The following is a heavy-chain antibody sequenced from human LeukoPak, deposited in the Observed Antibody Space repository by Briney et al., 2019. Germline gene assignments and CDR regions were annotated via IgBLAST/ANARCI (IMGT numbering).Heavy chain of an antibody. D-gene: IGHD2-2*01. CDR2: FYHSGIT. CDR1: GYSISSGYF. J-gene: IGHJ6*03. Sequence: SETLSLTCTVSGYSISSGYFWGWIRQPPGKGLEWIGSFYHSGITYYNPSLKSRVTISVDTSKNQFSLKVSSVTAADTAVYYCARGDCSSTICYSPMDVWGKGTTVTVSS. V-gene: IGHV4-38-2*02. CDR3: ARGDCSSTICYSPMDV.